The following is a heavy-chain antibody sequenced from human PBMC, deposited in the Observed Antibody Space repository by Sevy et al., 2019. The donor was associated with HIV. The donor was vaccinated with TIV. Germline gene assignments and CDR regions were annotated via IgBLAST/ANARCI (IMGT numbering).Heavy chain of an antibody. V-gene: IGHV3-23*01. D-gene: IGHD6-19*01. Sequence: GGCLRLSCAASGFTFSSYAMSWVRQAPGKGLGWVSAISGSGGSTYYADSVMGRFTISRDNYKNRLYLQMNSLRAEDTHAYYCAKDAVAEVDLFDSWGQGTLVTVSS. CDR3: AKDAVAEVDLFDS. CDR1: GFTFSSYA. CDR2: ISGSGGST. J-gene: IGHJ5*01.